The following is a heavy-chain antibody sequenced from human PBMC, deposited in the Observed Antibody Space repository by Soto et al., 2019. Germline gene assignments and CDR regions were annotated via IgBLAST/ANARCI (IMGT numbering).Heavy chain of an antibody. V-gene: IGHV3-74*03. CDR3: ARDYPVLYSSSVDALDI. D-gene: IGHD6-6*01. CDR1: GFTFSSYW. CDR2: ISSTGAAI. Sequence: GGSLRLSCAASGFTFSSYWMHWVRQDPGKGLEWVSCISSTGAAITYADSVRGRFTISGDNAKNTLDLHMNSLGVEDTAVYYCARDYPVLYSSSVDALDIWGRGTLVTVSS. J-gene: IGHJ3*02.